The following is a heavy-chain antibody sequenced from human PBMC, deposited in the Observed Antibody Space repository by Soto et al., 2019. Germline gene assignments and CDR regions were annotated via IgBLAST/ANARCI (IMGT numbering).Heavy chain of an antibody. D-gene: IGHD3-16*01. CDR1: GVPFSRYA. J-gene: IGHJ3*02. V-gene: IGHV3-23*01. CDR2: ISGSGGRT. Sequence: GGALRLSCVASGVPFSRYAMSWVRQTPGKGLEWVSGISGSGGRTYYADPVKGRFTISRDNSNNTLSLQMHILRVEDTGVYFCAKGGYYSLFDIWGQGTMVTVSS. CDR3: AKGGYYSLFDI.